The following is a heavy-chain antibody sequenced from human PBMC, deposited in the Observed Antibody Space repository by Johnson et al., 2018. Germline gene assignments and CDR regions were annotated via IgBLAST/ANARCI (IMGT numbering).Heavy chain of an antibody. CDR2: IGTAGDT. J-gene: IGHJ6*02. CDR1: GFTFDDYA. Sequence: EVQLVESGGGLVQPGRSLRLSCAASGFTFDDYAMHWVRQAPGKGLEWVSAIGTAGDTYYPGSVKGRFTISSENAKNPLSLQMNSLRAGEPAVYYCARVRWNAGEGSYYYGRDDWGQGTTVTVSS. D-gene: IGHD1-1*01. CDR3: ARVRWNAGEGSYYYGRDD. V-gene: IGHV3-13*01.